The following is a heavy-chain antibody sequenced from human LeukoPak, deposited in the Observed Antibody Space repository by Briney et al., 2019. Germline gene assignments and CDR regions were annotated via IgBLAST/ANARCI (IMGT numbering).Heavy chain of an antibody. CDR1: GGSISSGGYY. D-gene: IGHD7-27*01. CDR3: ARDLPPGAFDI. CDR2: IYHSGST. V-gene: IGHV4-30-2*01. J-gene: IGHJ3*02. Sequence: PSETLSLTCTVSGGSISSGGYYWRWIRQPPGKGLEWIGYIYHSGSTYYSPSLQGRVTISVDRSKNQFSLKLSSVTAADTAVYYCARDLPPGAFDIWGQGRMVTVSS.